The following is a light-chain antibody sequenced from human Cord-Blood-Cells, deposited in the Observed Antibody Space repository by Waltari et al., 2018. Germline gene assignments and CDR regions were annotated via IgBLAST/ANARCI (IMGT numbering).Light chain of an antibody. V-gene: IGLV2-11*01. CDR3: CSYAGSYTWV. Sequence: QSALTQPRSVSGSPGQSVTISCTGPSRDVGGYNYVSWHQQHPGKAPKLMIYDVSKRPSGVPDRFSGSKSGNTASLTISGLQAEDEADYYCCSYAGSYTWVFGGGTKLTVL. J-gene: IGLJ3*02. CDR2: DVS. CDR1: SRDVGGYNY.